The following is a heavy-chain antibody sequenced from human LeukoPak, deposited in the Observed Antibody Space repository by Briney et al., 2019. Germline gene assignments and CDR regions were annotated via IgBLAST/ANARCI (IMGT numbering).Heavy chain of an antibody. CDR1: GGSFSGYY. Sequence: SETLSLTCAVYGGSFSGYYWSWIRQPPGKGLEWIGEINHSGSTNYNPSLKSRVTISVDTSKNQFSLKLSSVTAADTAVYYCARDIVGATSAYYYYYMDVWGKGTTVTVSS. V-gene: IGHV4-34*01. CDR2: INHSGST. D-gene: IGHD1-26*01. CDR3: ARDIVGATSAYYYYYMDV. J-gene: IGHJ6*03.